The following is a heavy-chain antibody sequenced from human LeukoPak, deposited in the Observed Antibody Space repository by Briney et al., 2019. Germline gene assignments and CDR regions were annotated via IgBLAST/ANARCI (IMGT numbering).Heavy chain of an antibody. CDR2: ISWNSVRI. CDR3: AKDIAGNYYAFDI. J-gene: IGHJ3*02. CDR1: GFTFDDYA. Sequence: PGGSLRLSCAASGFTFDDYAMHWVRQAPGKGLEWVSGISWNSVRIDYADSVKGRFTISRDNAKNSLYLQMNSLRAEDLALYYCAKDIAGNYYAFDIWGQGTMVTVSP. D-gene: IGHD1-26*01. V-gene: IGHV3-9*03.